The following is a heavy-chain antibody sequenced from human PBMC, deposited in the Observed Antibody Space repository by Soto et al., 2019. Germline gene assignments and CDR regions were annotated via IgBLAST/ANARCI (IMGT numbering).Heavy chain of an antibody. CDR2: ISGSGGST. J-gene: IGHJ4*02. Sequence: PGGSLRLSCAASGFPFSSYAMSWVRQAPGRGLEWVSAISGSGGSTYYADAVKGRFTISGDNSKNTLYLQMNSLRAEDTAVYYCARSPGIAVAGLFDYLGQGTLVTVAS. CDR3: ARSPGIAVAGLFDY. V-gene: IGHV3-23*01. D-gene: IGHD6-19*01. CDR1: GFPFSSYA.